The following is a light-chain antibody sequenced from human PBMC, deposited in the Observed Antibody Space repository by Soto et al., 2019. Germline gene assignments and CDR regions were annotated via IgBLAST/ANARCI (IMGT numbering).Light chain of an antibody. J-gene: IGLJ2*01. Sequence: QSVLTQSPSASASLGASVKLTCTLISGHSSYAIAWHQQQPEKGPRYLMKLNSDGSHSKGDGIPDRFSGSSSGAECYLTISSLQSEDEADYYCQTWGTGIVLFGGRTKLTVL. CDR3: QTWGTGIVL. CDR1: SGHSSYA. CDR2: LNSDGSH. V-gene: IGLV4-69*01.